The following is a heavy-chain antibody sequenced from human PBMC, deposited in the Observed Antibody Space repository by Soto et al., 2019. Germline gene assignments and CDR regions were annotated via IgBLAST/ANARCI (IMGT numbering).Heavy chain of an antibody. CDR2: ISAYNGNT. CDR3: ARDLVIFGVVYYYYYGMNV. J-gene: IGHJ6*02. V-gene: IGHV1-18*01. Sequence: ASVKVSCKASGYTFTSYGISWVRQAPGQGLEWMGWISAYNGNTNYAQKLQGRVTMTTDTSTSTAYMELRSLRSDDTAEYYCARDLVIFGVVYYYYYGMNVWGQGTTVT. D-gene: IGHD3-3*01. CDR1: GYTFTSYG.